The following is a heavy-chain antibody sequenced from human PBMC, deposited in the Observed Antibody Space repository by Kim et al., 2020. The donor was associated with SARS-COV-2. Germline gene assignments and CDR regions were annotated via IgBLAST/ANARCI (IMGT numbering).Heavy chain of an antibody. Sequence: SETLSLTCSVSSGSISTYYWSWIRQPPGKGLEWIRYIHYSGSTKYNPSLRSRVTISVDTSKNQFSLKLTSVTAADTAVYYCARSALSGNYEYYFDYWGQGTLVTVSS. CDR2: IHYSGST. CDR3: ARSALSGNYEYYFDY. V-gene: IGHV4-59*13. CDR1: SGSISTYY. J-gene: IGHJ4*02. D-gene: IGHD1-26*01.